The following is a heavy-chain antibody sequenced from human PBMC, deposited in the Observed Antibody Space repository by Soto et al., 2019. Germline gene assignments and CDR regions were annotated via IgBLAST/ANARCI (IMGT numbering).Heavy chain of an antibody. CDR1: GYTFTSYA. Sequence: QVQLVQSGAEEKKPGASVKVSCKASGYTFTSYAMHWVRQAPGQRLEWMGWINAGNGNTKYSQKFQGRVTITRDTSASTAYMELSSLRSEATAVYYCARSIGVVTALDYWCQGTLVTVSS. CDR3: ARSIGVVTALDY. D-gene: IGHD2-21*02. CDR2: INAGNGNT. J-gene: IGHJ4*02. V-gene: IGHV1-3*05.